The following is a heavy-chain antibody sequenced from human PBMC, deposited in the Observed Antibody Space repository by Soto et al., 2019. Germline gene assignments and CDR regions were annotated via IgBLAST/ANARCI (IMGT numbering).Heavy chain of an antibody. CDR3: ARDPAETLIAAAGGMYYYYGMDV. CDR1: GFTFSSYG. Sequence: QVQLVESGGGVVQPGRSLRLSCAASGFTFSSYGMHWVRQAPGKGLEWAAVIWYDGSNKYYADSVKGRFTISRDNSKNTLYLQMNSLRAEDTAVYYCARDPAETLIAAAGGMYYYYGMDVWGQGTTVTVSS. V-gene: IGHV3-33*01. D-gene: IGHD6-13*01. J-gene: IGHJ6*02. CDR2: IWYDGSNK.